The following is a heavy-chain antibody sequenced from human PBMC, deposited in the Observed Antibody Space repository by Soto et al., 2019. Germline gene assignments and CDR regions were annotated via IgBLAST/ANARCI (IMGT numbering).Heavy chain of an antibody. CDR3: ARPERNTDIVVAGNL. CDR2: ISSSGSTI. Sequence: GGSLRLSCAASGFTFSDYYMSWIRQAPGKGLEWVSYISSSGSTIYYADSVKGRFTISRDNAKNSLYLQMNSLRAEDTAVYYCARPERNTDIVVAGNLWGQGTLVTVSS. CDR1: GFTFSDYY. V-gene: IGHV3-11*01. J-gene: IGHJ4*02. D-gene: IGHD2-2*01.